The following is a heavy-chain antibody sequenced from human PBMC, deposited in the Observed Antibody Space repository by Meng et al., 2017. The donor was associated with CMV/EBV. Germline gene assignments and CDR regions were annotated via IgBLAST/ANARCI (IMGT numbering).Heavy chain of an antibody. J-gene: IGHJ4*02. Sequence: GESLKISCAASGFTFSNYWMHWVRQPPGKGLVWVSRIISDSSSTNYADSVKGRFTISRDNAKNTLYLQMNSLRAEDTAVYYCARDGQRTMLTPFDYWGQGTLVTVSS. D-gene: IGHD3-10*02. CDR1: GFTFSNYW. V-gene: IGHV3-74*01. CDR2: IISDSSST. CDR3: ARDGQRTMLTPFDY.